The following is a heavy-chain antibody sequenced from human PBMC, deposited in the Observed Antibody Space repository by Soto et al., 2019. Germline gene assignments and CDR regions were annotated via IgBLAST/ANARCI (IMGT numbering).Heavy chain of an antibody. CDR3: VRSGTNRLLRQSWFDT. J-gene: IGHJ5*02. CDR1: GFTFNTYD. CDR2: ITTSSAYI. V-gene: IGHV3-21*01. Sequence: EVQLVESGGGLVKPGGSLRLSCAASGFTFNTYDMNWVRQAPGKGLEWVSSITTSSAYIYYADSLKGRITIPRDNSKNSLFLQMNSLRAEDTAVYYCVRSGTNRLLRQSWFDTWGQGTLVTVSS. D-gene: IGHD2-21*01.